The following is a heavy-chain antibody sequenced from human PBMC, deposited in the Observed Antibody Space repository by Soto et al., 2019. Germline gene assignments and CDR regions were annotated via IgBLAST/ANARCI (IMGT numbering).Heavy chain of an antibody. D-gene: IGHD2-2*01. CDR3: ARDYCSSTSCYYP. CDR1: GFSFSSYS. Sequence: ESGGGLVKPGGSLRLSCAASGFSFSSYSMNWVRQAPGKGLEWVASISSSRSYIYYADSVKGRFTIARDNAKNSLYLQMNSLRAEYTAVYYCARDYCSSTSCYYPWGQGALVTVSS. V-gene: IGHV3-21*01. J-gene: IGHJ5*02. CDR2: ISSSRSYI.